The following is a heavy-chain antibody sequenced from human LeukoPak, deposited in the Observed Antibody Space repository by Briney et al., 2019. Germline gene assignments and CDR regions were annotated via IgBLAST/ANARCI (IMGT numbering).Heavy chain of an antibody. CDR3: AKDPLPYYDFH. J-gene: IGHJ4*02. V-gene: IGHV3-23*01. CDR1: GFTFSSYA. D-gene: IGHD3-3*01. Sequence: GGSLRLSCAASGFTFSSYAMSWVRQAPGKGLEWVSAISGSGGSTYYADSVKGRFTISRDNSKNTLYLQMNSLRAEDMAVYYCAKDPLPYYDFHWGQGTLVTVSS. CDR2: ISGSGGST.